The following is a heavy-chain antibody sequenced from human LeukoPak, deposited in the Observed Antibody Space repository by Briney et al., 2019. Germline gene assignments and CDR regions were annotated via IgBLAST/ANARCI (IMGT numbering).Heavy chain of an antibody. Sequence: SETLSLTCTVSGGSISGSISSYYWNWIRQPPGKGLEWIGYIYYSGSTNYNPSLKSRVTISVDTSKNQFSLKLSSVTAADTAVYYCARSPTQTSFYSMVRGVPFDYWGQGTLVTVSS. CDR3: ARSPTQTSFYSMVRGVPFDY. CDR2: IYYSGST. V-gene: IGHV4-61*01. J-gene: IGHJ4*02. CDR1: GGSISGSISSYY. D-gene: IGHD3-10*01.